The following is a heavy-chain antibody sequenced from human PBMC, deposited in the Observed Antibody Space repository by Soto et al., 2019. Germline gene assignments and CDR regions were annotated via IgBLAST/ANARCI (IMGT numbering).Heavy chain of an antibody. CDR1: GGTFNMYA. V-gene: IGHV1-69*01. CDR2: IIPIFDTP. Sequence: QVQLVQSGAEVRKPGSAVRVSCKASGGTFNMYAMNWVRQAPGQGLEWMAGIIPIFDTPRYSQQFQGRATITVDEFTSIAYMELSSQRSKDTAIYYCARRLGSGGVIGGFDYWGQGTLVTVAS. J-gene: IGHJ4*02. D-gene: IGHD3-16*02. CDR3: ARRLGSGGVIGGFDY.